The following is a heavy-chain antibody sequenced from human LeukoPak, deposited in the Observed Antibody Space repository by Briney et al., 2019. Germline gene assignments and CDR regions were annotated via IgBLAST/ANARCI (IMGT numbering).Heavy chain of an antibody. Sequence: GSLRLSCAASGFTFSSYAMSWVRQAPGKGLEWVSVISNSAGSTFYADSVKGRFTISRDNSKNTLYLQMNSLRAEDTAVYYCAKRASGSGTSLYYFDYWGQGTLVTVSS. CDR2: ISNSAGST. CDR3: AKRASGSGTSLYYFDY. V-gene: IGHV3-23*01. CDR1: GFTFSSYA. J-gene: IGHJ4*02. D-gene: IGHD3-10*01.